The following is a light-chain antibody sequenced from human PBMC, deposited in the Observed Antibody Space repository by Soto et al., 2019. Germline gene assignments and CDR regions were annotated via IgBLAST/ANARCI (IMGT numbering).Light chain of an antibody. CDR3: QQLMSYPIT. Sequence: DIQVTPSPSSVSASVGDRVTITCRASQGISSWLAWYQQTPGKAPKLLIHAASTLQSGVPSRFSGSGSGTEFTLTINSLQPEDFATYYCQQLMSYPITFGQGTRREIK. CDR2: AAS. J-gene: IGKJ5*01. V-gene: IGKV1-12*01. CDR1: QGISSW.